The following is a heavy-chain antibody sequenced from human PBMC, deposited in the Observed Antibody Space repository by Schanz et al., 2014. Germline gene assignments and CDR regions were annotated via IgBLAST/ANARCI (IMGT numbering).Heavy chain of an antibody. CDR2: IYSGIGA. CDR3: AKDSTHIDIVLVPTAIDY. CDR1: GFTVSSNH. J-gene: IGHJ4*02. D-gene: IGHD2-2*01. V-gene: IGHV3-66*02. Sequence: EVQLVESGGGLVQPGGSLRLSCAASGFTVSSNHMSWVRQAPGKGLEWVSVIYSGIGAYYADSVKGRFTISRDNSKNTLYLHMNTLRSEDTAVYYCAKDSTHIDIVLVPTAIDYWGQGTLVTVSS.